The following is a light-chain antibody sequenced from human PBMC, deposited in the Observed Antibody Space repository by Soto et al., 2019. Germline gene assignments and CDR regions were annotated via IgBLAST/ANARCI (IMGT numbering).Light chain of an antibody. CDR3: QQYNSFSWT. CDR2: KAS. V-gene: IGKV1-5*03. Sequence: DIPMTQSPSTLSASVGDRVTITCRAGQRISSWLAWYQQKPGKAPKLLIYKASSLESGVPSRFSGSGSGTEFTLTISSLQPDDFATYYCQQYNSFSWTFGKGTKVESK. CDR1: QRISSW. J-gene: IGKJ1*01.